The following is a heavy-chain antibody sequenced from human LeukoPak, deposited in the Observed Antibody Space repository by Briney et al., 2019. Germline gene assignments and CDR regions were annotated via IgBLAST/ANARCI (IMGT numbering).Heavy chain of an antibody. CDR1: GGSISSYY. J-gene: IGHJ6*03. Sequence: SETLSLTCTVSGGSISSYYWSWIRQPAGKGLERIGRIYTSGSTNYNPSLKSRVTISVDTSKNQFSLKLSSVTAADTAVYYCAREVPEGYCSSTSCYNYYYMDVWGKGTTVTVSS. D-gene: IGHD2-2*02. V-gene: IGHV4-4*07. CDR3: AREVPEGYCSSTSCYNYYYMDV. CDR2: IYTSGST.